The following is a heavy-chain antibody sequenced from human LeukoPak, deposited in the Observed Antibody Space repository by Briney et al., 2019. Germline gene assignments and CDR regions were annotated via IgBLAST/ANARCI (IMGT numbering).Heavy chain of an antibody. D-gene: IGHD6-13*01. Sequence: GGSLRLSCAASGFTFSDYYTSWIRQAPGKGLEWVSYISSSGSTIYYADSVKGRFTISRDNAKNSLYLQMNSLRAEDTAVYYCARDKNPLAAAGTGVDYWGQGTLVTVSS. CDR3: ARDKNPLAAAGTGVDY. J-gene: IGHJ4*02. CDR2: ISSSGSTI. CDR1: GFTFSDYY. V-gene: IGHV3-11*04.